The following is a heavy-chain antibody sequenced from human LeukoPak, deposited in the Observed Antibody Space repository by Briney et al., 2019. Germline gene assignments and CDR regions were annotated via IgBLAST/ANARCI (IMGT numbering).Heavy chain of an antibody. D-gene: IGHD6-19*01. CDR2: INPNSGGT. Sequence: ASVKVSCKASGYTFTGYYMHWVRQAPGQGLEWIGWINPNSGGTNYAQNFQGRVTMTRDTSICTAYMELSRLRSDDTAVYYCAREIDVSGTDAFDYWGQGTLVTVSS. CDR3: AREIDVSGTDAFDY. V-gene: IGHV1-2*02. J-gene: IGHJ4*02. CDR1: GYTFTGYY.